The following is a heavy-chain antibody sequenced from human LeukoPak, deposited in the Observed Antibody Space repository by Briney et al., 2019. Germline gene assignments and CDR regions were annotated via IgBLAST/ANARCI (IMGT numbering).Heavy chain of an antibody. Sequence: PGGSLRLSCAASGFTFSSYGMHWVRQAPGKGLEWVAVVSYDGSNKYYADSVKGRFTISRDNSKNTLYLQMNSLRAEDTAVYYCAIIGIVVVTATARDWFDPWGQGTLVTVSS. J-gene: IGHJ5*02. V-gene: IGHV3-30*03. D-gene: IGHD2-21*02. CDR3: AIIGIVVVTATARDWFDP. CDR1: GFTFSSYG. CDR2: VSYDGSNK.